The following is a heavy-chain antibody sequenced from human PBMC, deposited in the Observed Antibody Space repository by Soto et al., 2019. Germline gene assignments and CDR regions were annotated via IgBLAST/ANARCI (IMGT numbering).Heavy chain of an antibody. J-gene: IGHJ4*02. CDR2: IRSKANSYAT. CDR3: TRLGFGELSTGG. V-gene: IGHV3-73*01. D-gene: IGHD3-10*01. Sequence: EVQLVESGGGLVQPGGSLKLSCAASGFTFSGSAMHWVRQASGKGLEWVGRIRSKANSYATAYAASVKGRFTISRDDSKSTAYLQMNSLKTEDKAVYYCTRLGFGELSTGGWGQGTLVTVSS. CDR1: GFTFSGSA.